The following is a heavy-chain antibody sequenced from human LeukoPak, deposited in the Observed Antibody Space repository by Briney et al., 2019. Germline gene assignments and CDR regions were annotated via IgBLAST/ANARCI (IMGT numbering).Heavy chain of an antibody. V-gene: IGHV3-23*01. CDR2: ISVSGNT. J-gene: IGHJ4*02. CDR1: GFTLSSYA. D-gene: IGHD4-17*01. CDR3: AKALRSSYGDYGPFDY. Sequence: GGSLRLSCAASGFTLSSYAMSWVRQGPGKGLEWVSAISVSGNTYHADSVKGRFTISRDSSKNTLYLQMNSLRAGDAAVYYCAKALRSSYGDYGPFDYWGQGTLVTVSS.